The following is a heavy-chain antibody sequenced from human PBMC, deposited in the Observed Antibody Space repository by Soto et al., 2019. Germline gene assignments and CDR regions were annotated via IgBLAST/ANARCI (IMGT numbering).Heavy chain of an antibody. V-gene: IGHV3-30-3*01. CDR2: ISYDGSNK. D-gene: IGHD3-22*01. Sequence: AGGSLRLSCAASGFTFSSYAMHWVRQAPGKGLEWVAVISYDGSNKYYADSVKGRFTISRDNSKNTLYLQMNSLRAEDTAVYYCAREWRGGPGYYDSSGSYYYYGMDDWGQGTTVTVSS. J-gene: IGHJ6*02. CDR3: AREWRGGPGYYDSSGSYYYYGMDD. CDR1: GFTFSSYA.